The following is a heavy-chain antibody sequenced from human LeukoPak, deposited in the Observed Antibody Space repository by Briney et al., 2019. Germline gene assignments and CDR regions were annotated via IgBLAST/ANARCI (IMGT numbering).Heavy chain of an antibody. V-gene: IGHV3-48*03. CDR3: AKKYNTGLDP. D-gene: IGHD1-14*01. CDR1: GFTFSSYE. Sequence: GGSLRLSCAASGFTFSSYEMNWVRQAPGKGLEWVSYISSSGSTIYYADSVKGRFTISRDNSKNTLYLQMNSLRAEDTAVYYCAKKYNTGLDPWGQGTLVTVSS. CDR2: ISSSGSTI. J-gene: IGHJ5*02.